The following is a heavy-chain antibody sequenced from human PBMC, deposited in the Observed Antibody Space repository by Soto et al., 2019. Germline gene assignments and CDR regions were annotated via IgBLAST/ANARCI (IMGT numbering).Heavy chain of an antibody. D-gene: IGHD3-10*01. J-gene: IGHJ6*02. V-gene: IGHV3-9*01. CDR3: AKDMGGSGSPDYYYYGMDV. Sequence: GGSLRLSFAASGFTFDDYAMHWVRQAPGKGLEWVSGISWNSGSIGYADSVKGRFTISRDNAKKSLYLQMNSLRAEDTALYYCAKDMGGSGSPDYYYYGMDVWGQGTTVTVSS. CDR2: ISWNSGSI. CDR1: GFTFDDYA.